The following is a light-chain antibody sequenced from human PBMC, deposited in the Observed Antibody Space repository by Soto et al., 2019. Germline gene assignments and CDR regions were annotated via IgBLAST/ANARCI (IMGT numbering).Light chain of an antibody. CDR2: GAS. Sequence: EIVLTQSPGTLSLSPGERATLSCRASQSVSSSYLAWYQQKPGQAPRLLIYGASSRATGLPDRFSGSGSGTDXXLXXXXLEPEDFAXXXXXQYDSSPLTFGGGTKVEIK. V-gene: IGKV3-20*01. CDR3: XQYDSSPLT. CDR1: QSVSSSY. J-gene: IGKJ4*01.